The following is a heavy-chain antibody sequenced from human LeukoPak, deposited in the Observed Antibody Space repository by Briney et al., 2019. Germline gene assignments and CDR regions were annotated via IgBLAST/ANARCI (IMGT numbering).Heavy chain of an antibody. Sequence: GGSLRLSCAASGFTFSTSGMHWVRQAPGKGLEWVAVISQDGSSKYYAGSVKGRFTISRDNSKNTLYLEMNSLRAEDTAVYYCAKGGIVVASPELDYWGQGTLTTVSS. D-gene: IGHD6-19*01. CDR2: ISQDGSSK. CDR3: AKGGIVVASPELDY. J-gene: IGHJ4*02. V-gene: IGHV3-30*18. CDR1: GFTFSTSG.